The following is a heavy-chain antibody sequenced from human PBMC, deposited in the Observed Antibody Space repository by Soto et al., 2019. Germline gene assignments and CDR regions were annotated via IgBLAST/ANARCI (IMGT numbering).Heavy chain of an antibody. D-gene: IGHD2-2*01. V-gene: IGHV3-30*18. Sequence: GGSLRLSCAASGFTFSSYGMHWVRQAPGKGLEWVAVISYDGSNKYYADSVKGRFTISRDNSKNTLYLQMNSLRAEDTAVYYCAKESCSSTSCYEYYMDVWGKGTTVTVSS. CDR1: GFTFSSYG. CDR2: ISYDGSNK. CDR3: AKESCSSTSCYEYYMDV. J-gene: IGHJ6*03.